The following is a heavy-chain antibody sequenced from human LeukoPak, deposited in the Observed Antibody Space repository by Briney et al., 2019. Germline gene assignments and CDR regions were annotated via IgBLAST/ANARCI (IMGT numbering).Heavy chain of an antibody. D-gene: IGHD2-2*01. CDR2: INHSGST. V-gene: IGHV4-34*01. CDR1: GGSFSGYY. J-gene: IGHJ5*02. CDR3: ARDRYQLQSYNWFDP. Sequence: PSETLSLTCAVYGGSFSGYYWSWIRQPPGKGLEWIGEINHSGSTNYNPSLKSRVTISVDTSKNQFSLKLSSVTAADTAVYYCARDRYQLQSYNWFDPWGQGTLVTVSS.